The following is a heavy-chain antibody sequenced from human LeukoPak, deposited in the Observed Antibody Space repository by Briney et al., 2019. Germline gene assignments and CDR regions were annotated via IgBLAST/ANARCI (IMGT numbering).Heavy chain of an antibody. CDR1: GFTFSSYW. D-gene: IGHD1-14*01. Sequence: PGGSQRLSCAASGFTFSSYWMSWVRQAPGKGLEWVANIKQDGSEKYYVDSVKGRFTISRDNAKNSLYLQMNSLRAEDTAVYYCARDHPDRVFDYWGQGILVTVSS. J-gene: IGHJ4*02. CDR3: ARDHPDRVFDY. V-gene: IGHV3-7*01. CDR2: IKQDGSEK.